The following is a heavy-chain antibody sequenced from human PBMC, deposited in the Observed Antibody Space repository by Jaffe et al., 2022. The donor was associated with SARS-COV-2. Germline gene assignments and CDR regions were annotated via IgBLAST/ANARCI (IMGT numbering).Heavy chain of an antibody. CDR3: ARQASSGWYGYYFDY. J-gene: IGHJ4*02. Sequence: QLQLQESGPGLVKPSETLSLTCTVSGGTISSSNHYWGWIRQPPGKGLEWIGNIFYSGSTFYTPSLKSRVTLSVDTSKNQFSLKLASVTAADTAVYFCARQASSGWYGYYFDYWGQGTLVTVSS. D-gene: IGHD6-19*01. CDR2: IFYSGST. CDR1: GGTISSSNHY. V-gene: IGHV4-39*01.